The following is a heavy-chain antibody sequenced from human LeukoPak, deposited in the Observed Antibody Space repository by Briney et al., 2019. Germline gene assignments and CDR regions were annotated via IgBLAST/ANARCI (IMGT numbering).Heavy chain of an antibody. V-gene: IGHV3-13*01. J-gene: IGHJ4*02. D-gene: IGHD2-15*01. CDR1: GFTFSSYD. CDR2: IGTAGDT. Sequence: GGSPRLSCAASGFTFSSYDMHWVRQATGKGLEWVSAIGTAGDTYYPGSVKGRFTISRENAKNSLYLQMNSLRAGDTAVYYCARGGNRYCSGGSCYMFDYWGQGTLVTVSS. CDR3: ARGGNRYCSGGSCYMFDY.